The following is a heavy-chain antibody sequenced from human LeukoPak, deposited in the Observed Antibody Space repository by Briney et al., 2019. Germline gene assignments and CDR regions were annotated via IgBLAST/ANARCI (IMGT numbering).Heavy chain of an antibody. Sequence: RSSETLSLTCTVSGGSISSGGYYWSWIRQPPGKGLEWIGYIYHSGSTYYNPSLKSRVTISVDRSKNQFSLKLSSVTAADTAVYYCARVQRGYSLLNHFDYWGQGTLVTVSS. CDR1: GGSISSGGYY. D-gene: IGHD6-13*01. CDR2: IYHSGST. CDR3: ARVQRGYSLLNHFDY. J-gene: IGHJ4*02. V-gene: IGHV4-30-2*01.